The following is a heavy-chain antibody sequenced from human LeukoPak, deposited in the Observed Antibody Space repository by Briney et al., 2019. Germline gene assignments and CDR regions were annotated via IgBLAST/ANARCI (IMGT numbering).Heavy chain of an antibody. V-gene: IGHV4-59*01. J-gene: IGHJ4*02. CDR3: ARGLGLAVAGIDY. CDR2: IYYSGST. CDR1: GGSISTYY. Sequence: SETLSLTCTVSGGSISTYYWNWIRQPPGKGLEWIGYIYYSGSTNYNPSLKSRVTTSVDTSKNQFSLKLSSVTAADTAVYYCARGLGLAVAGIDYWGQGTLVTVSS. D-gene: IGHD6-19*01.